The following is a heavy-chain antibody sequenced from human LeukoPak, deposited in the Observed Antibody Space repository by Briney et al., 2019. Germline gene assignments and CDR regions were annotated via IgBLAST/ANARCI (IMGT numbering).Heavy chain of an antibody. J-gene: IGHJ4*02. D-gene: IGHD2-21*01. CDR3: AKFHKIWDSGDHDYFDS. Sequence: GGSLRLSCAASGFSFSGYGTHWVRQAPGEGLQWVAFIRYHGINKYYADSVKGRFTISRDNSKNTLFLDMNSLSVEDTGVYYCAKFHKIWDSGDHDYFDSWGQGTLVTVSS. CDR2: IRYHGINK. CDR1: GFSFSGYG. V-gene: IGHV3-30*02.